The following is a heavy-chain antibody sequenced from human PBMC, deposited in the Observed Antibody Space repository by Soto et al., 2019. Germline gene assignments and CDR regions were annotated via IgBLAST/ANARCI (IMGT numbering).Heavy chain of an antibody. Sequence: ESPSITCVLYGASTSSNNLWRWVRQPPGKGLEWIGEIYHSGNTNYNPSLKGRVTLSVDKSKHQFPLKLPSVTAADTAVYYCARLPYSTSWSDFACWGQGTLVTFSS. V-gene: IGHV4-4*02. CDR3: ARLPYSTSWSDFAC. J-gene: IGHJ4*02. CDR1: GASTSSNNL. CDR2: IYHSGNT. D-gene: IGHD6-13*01.